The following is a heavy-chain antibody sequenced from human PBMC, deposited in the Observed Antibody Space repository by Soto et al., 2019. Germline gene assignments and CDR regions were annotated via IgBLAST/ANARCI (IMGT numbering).Heavy chain of an antibody. J-gene: IGHJ5*02. D-gene: IGHD6-13*01. V-gene: IGHV4-39*01. CDR2: IYYSGST. Sequence: PSETLSLTCTVSGGSISSSSYYWGWIRQPPGKGLEWIGSIYYSGSTYYNPSLKSRVTISVDTSKNQFSLKLSSVTAADTAVYYCARHGIAAAINWFDPWGQGTLVTSPQ. CDR1: GGSISSSSYY. CDR3: ARHGIAAAINWFDP.